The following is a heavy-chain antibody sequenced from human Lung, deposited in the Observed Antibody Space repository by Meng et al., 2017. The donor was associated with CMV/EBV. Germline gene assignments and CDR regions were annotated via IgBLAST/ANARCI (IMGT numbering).Heavy chain of an antibody. Sequence: LTXAASGFLFSSYAMYWVRQAPGKGLEWVSVMSHDGNNKYDADSVKGRFTISRDNYRNTLYLQMNSLRAEDTAVYYCALLPLRSYGFDWLRDSWGQGXLVTVSS. V-gene: IGHV3-30-3*01. CDR1: GFLFSSYA. J-gene: IGHJ4*02. CDR3: ALLPLRSYGFDWLRDS. D-gene: IGHD3-9*01. CDR2: MSHDGNNK.